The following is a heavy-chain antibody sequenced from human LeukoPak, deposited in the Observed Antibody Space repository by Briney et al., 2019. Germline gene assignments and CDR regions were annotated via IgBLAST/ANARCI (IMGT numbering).Heavy chain of an antibody. V-gene: IGHV3-30*18. J-gene: IGHJ4*02. CDR3: AKGTAVDRQYFEN. CDR1: GFTFSSYE. Sequence: GGSLRLSCAASGFTFSSYEMNWVRQAPGKGLEWVAAISFDGSHKYYADSVKGRFTISRDNSMNTLYLQMNSLRAEDTAVYYCAKGTAVDRQYFENWGQGTLVTVSS. CDR2: ISFDGSHK. D-gene: IGHD1-1*01.